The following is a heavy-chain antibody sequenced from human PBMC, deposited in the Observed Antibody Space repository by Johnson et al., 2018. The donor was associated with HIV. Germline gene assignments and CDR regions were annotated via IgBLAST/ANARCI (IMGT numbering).Heavy chain of an antibody. CDR1: GFTSSSYA. CDR2: ISYDGSNK. V-gene: IGHV3-30*14. Sequence: QVQLVESGGGVVQPGRSLRLPSAASGFTSSSYAMHWVRQAPGKGPEWVAVISYDGSNKYYADTVKGRFTISRTNAKHSLYLPMNSLGAGDTAVCYCARSRWGSTLSALDIWGQRTMVTVSS. CDR3: ARSRWGSTLSALDI. J-gene: IGHJ3*02. D-gene: IGHD1-26*01.